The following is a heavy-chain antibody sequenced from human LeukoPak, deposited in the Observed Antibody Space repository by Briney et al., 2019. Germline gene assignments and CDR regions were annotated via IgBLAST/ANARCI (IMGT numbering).Heavy chain of an antibody. Sequence: PGGSLRLSCAASGFTFSNYWMTWVRRAPGKGLEWVAAIKEDGSEKYYVDSMKGRFTISRDNAKNSLYLQMNSLRAEDTAVYYCAELGITMIGGVWGKGTTVTISS. J-gene: IGHJ6*04. CDR2: IKEDGSEK. CDR3: AELGITMIGGV. D-gene: IGHD3-10*02. V-gene: IGHV3-7*01. CDR1: GFTFSNYW.